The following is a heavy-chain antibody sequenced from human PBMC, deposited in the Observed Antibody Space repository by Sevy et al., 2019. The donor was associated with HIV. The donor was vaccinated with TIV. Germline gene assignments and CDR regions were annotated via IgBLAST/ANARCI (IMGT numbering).Heavy chain of an antibody. CDR1: GFTFRTYS. J-gene: IGHJ4*02. CDR2: ISDDSRYI. CDR3: ARDFTVFGVVSGIDY. V-gene: IGHV3-21*04. D-gene: IGHD3-3*01. Sequence: SLKISCAASGFTFRTYSMNWVRQAPGKGLEWLSSISDDSRYIYYSDSVKGRFTISRANAKNFLFLQMNNLRVEDTAIYYCARDFTVFGVVSGIDYWGQGNLVTVSS.